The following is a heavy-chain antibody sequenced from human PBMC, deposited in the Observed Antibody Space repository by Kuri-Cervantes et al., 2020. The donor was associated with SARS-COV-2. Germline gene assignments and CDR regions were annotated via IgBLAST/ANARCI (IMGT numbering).Heavy chain of an antibody. D-gene: IGHD2-15*01. CDR1: GGSIGSGGYY. Sequence: SLKLSCTVSGGSIGSGGYYWSWIRQHPGKGLEWIGYIYYSGSTYYNPSLKSRVTISVDTSKNQFSLKLSPVTAADTAVYYCARGRILRPNYGMDVWGQGTTVTVSS. CDR2: IYYSGST. V-gene: IGHV4-31*02. J-gene: IGHJ6*02. CDR3: ARGRILRPNYGMDV.